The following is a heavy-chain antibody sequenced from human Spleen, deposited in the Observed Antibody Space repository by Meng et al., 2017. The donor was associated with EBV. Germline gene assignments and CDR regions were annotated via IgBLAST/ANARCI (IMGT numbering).Heavy chain of an antibody. V-gene: IGHV4-4*02. J-gene: IGHJ4*02. CDR2: IFHRGST. D-gene: IGHD6-19*01. Sequence: LLQESGPGMGEPSGTLSLTCAVSGGSSSSSNWWTWVRHPPGKGLEWIGEIFHRGSTNYNPSLKSRVTISIDKSNNQFSLKLTSVAAADTAVYYCARKSEGQWLAHFDYWGQGTLVTVSS. CDR1: GGSSSSSNW. CDR3: ARKSEGQWLAHFDY.